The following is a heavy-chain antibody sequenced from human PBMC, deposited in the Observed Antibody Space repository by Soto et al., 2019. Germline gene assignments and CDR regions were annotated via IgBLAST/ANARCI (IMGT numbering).Heavy chain of an antibody. V-gene: IGHV1-8*01. Sequence: ASVKGSCKASGYTFTSYDINWVRQAPGQGLEWVEWINPTSEYTAHAQKFQGRVTLTREISTATAYMELSSLTSEDTAVYFCARHVRPGYSRDWGPVTHAVVSS. D-gene: IGHD3-10*02. J-gene: IGHJ4*02. CDR1: GYTFTSYD. CDR3: ARHVRPGYSRD. CDR2: INPTSEYT.